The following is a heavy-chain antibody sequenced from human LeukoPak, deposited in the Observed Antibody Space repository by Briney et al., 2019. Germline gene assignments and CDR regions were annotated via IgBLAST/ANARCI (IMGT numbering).Heavy chain of an antibody. Sequence: GGSLRLSCAASGFTFSDYYMSWIRQAPGKGLEWVGRIKSKTDGGTTDYAAPVKGRFTISRDDSKNTLYLQMNSLKTEDTAVYYCTPRFDYYDSSGYYPSFDYWGQGTLVTVSS. CDR2: IKSKTDGGTT. CDR1: GFTFSDYY. CDR3: TPRFDYYDSSGYYPSFDY. D-gene: IGHD3-22*01. J-gene: IGHJ4*02. V-gene: IGHV3-15*01.